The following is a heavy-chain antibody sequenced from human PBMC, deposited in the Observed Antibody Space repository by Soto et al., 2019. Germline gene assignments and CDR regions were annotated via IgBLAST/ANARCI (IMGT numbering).Heavy chain of an antibody. CDR2: ISSSGGST. J-gene: IGHJ4*02. CDR3: AKGWGDY. Sequence: EVQLLESGGGLVQPGGSLRLSCAASGFTFSSYTMSWVRQGPGKGLEWVSGISSSGGSTVYADSVKGRFTISRDNFKNTLYLQMNSLRAGDTDVYYCAKGWGDYWGQGTPVTVSS. D-gene: IGHD7-27*01. V-gene: IGHV3-23*01. CDR1: GFTFSSYT.